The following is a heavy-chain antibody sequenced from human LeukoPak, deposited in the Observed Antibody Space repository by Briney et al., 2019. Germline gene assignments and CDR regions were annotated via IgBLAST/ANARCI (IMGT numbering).Heavy chain of an antibody. V-gene: IGHV1-2*02. J-gene: IGHJ3*02. CDR2: INPNSGGT. CDR1: GGTFSSYV. D-gene: IGHD3-16*02. CDR3: ARDRVRSTFGGVIGDAFDI. Sequence: ASVKVSCKASGGTFSSYVISWVRQAPGQGLEWMGWINPNSGGTNYAQKFQGRVTMTRDTSISTAYMELSRLRSDDTAVYYCARDRVRSTFGGVIGDAFDIWGQGTMVTVSS.